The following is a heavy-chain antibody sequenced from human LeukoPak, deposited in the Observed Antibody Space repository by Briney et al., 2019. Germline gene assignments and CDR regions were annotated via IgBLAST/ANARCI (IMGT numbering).Heavy chain of an antibody. CDR3: ARRSIAARKCFDY. Sequence: PGGSLRLSCAASGFTFSTYSMSWVRQAPGKGLEWVSTIDVTTGISYYADSVKGRFTISRDNFQNTLFLQLNNLRVDDTAVYYCARRSIAARKCFDYWGQGTLVTVSS. D-gene: IGHD6-6*01. J-gene: IGHJ4*02. CDR1: GFTFSTYS. CDR2: IDVTTGIS. V-gene: IGHV3-23*01.